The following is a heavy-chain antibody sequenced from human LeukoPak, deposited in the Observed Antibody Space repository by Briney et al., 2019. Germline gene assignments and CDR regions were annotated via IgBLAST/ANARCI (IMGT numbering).Heavy chain of an antibody. J-gene: IGHJ3*02. V-gene: IGHV4-31*03. CDR2: IYYSGST. CDR3: ARGVLDTAMVKGDAFDI. CDR1: GGSISSGGYY. Sequence: SQTLSLTCTVSGGSISSGGYYWSWIRHHPGKGLEWIGYIYYSGSTYYNPSLKSRVTISVDTSKNQFSLKLSSVTAADTAVYYCARGVLDTAMVKGDAFDIWGQGTMVTVSS. D-gene: IGHD5-18*01.